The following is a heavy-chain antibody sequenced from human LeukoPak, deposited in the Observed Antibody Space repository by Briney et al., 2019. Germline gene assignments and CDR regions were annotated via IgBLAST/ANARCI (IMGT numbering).Heavy chain of an antibody. CDR1: GGSFSGYY. CDR2: INHSGST. V-gene: IGHV4-34*01. Sequence: SETLSLTCAVYGGSFSGYYWSWIRQPPGKGLEWIGEINHSGSTNYNPSLKSRVTISVDTSKNQFSLKLSSVTAADTAVYYYARWWRGYSGYDANYYGMDVWGQGTTVTVSS. D-gene: IGHD5-12*01. J-gene: IGHJ6*02. CDR3: ARWWRGYSGYDANYYGMDV.